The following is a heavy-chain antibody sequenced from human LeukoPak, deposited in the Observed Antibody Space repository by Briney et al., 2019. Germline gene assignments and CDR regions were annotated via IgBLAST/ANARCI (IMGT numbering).Heavy chain of an antibody. CDR3: AKGDPYCSSTSCYPYYYYGMDV. V-gene: IGHV3-30*18. Sequence: GRSLRLSCAASGFTFSSYGMHWVRQAPGKGLEWVAVISYDGSNKYYADSVKGRFTISRDNSKNTLYLQMNSLRAEDTAVCYCAKGDPYCSSTSCYPYYYYGMDVWGKGTTVTVSS. J-gene: IGHJ6*04. CDR1: GFTFSSYG. CDR2: ISYDGSNK. D-gene: IGHD2-2*01.